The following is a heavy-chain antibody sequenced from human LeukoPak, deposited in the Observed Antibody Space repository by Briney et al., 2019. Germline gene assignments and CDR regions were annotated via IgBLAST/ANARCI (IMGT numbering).Heavy chain of an antibody. D-gene: IGHD3-22*01. V-gene: IGHV4-34*01. Sequence: SETLSLTCAVYGGSFSGYYWNWIRQPPGKGLEWIGEINHSGNTNYNPSLKSRVTISVDTSKNQFSLKLSSVTAADTAVYYCARDCPARYYYDSSGSQSHSDWYFDLWGRGTLVTVSS. J-gene: IGHJ2*01. CDR2: INHSGNT. CDR1: GGSFSGYY. CDR3: ARDCPARYYYDSSGSQSHSDWYFDL.